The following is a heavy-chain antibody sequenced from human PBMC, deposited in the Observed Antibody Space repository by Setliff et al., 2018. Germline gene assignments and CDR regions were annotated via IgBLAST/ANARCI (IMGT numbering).Heavy chain of an antibody. D-gene: IGHD3-10*01. Sequence: KTSETLSLTCTVSGGSITTSSYSWGWIRQPPGKGLEWIGNIYHSGSMNYSPSLKGRVTMSVDTSNNQLSLKLTSVSAADTAVYYCARAYYYASGNSHNYYMDVWGKGTAVTVSS. CDR1: GGSITTSSYS. CDR3: ARAYYYASGNSHNYYMDV. V-gene: IGHV4-61*05. J-gene: IGHJ6*03. CDR2: IYHSGSM.